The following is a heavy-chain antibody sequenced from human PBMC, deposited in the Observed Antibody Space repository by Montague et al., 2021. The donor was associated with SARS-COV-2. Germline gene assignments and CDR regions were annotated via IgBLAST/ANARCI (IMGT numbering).Heavy chain of an antibody. CDR3: AGEGVVVTADAFDI. D-gene: IGHD2-21*02. CDR2: ISSSGAAT. J-gene: IGHJ3*02. CDR1: EFTFKRHE. V-gene: IGHV3-48*03. Sequence: SLRFSCAASEFTFKRHEMNWVRLAPGKGLEWVSYISSSGAATSYAHSVKGRFTISRDNARNSLFLQMNDLRAEDSAVYYCAGEGVVVTADAFDIWGQGTVVTVSS.